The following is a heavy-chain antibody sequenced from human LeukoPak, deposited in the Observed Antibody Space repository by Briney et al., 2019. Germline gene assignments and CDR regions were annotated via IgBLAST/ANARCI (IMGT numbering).Heavy chain of an antibody. CDR2: IKSKSDGGTT. CDR1: GFSFSRAW. J-gene: IGHJ4*02. D-gene: IGHD3-10*01. V-gene: IGHV3-15*05. Sequence: PGGSLRLSCAASGFSFSRAWMSWVRQAPGKGLEWVGRIKSKSDGGTTDYAAPVKGRFTISRGDSKNTLFLQVNSLKIEDTAVYYCTTVTLRPVGLWGQGTLVTVSS. CDR3: TTVTLRPVGL.